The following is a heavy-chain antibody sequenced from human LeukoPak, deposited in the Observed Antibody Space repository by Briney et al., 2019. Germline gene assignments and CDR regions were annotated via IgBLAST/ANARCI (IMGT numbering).Heavy chain of an antibody. Sequence: PGGSLRPSCPASGFTFSSYWMHRVGQAPGKGLVWVSRIKSDGSTRYADSVKGRFTVSRDNAKNTVSLQMNSLRAEDTGVYYCARAPSEIGGYYPEYFRHWGQGTLVIVSS. V-gene: IGHV3-74*01. CDR2: IKSDGST. D-gene: IGHD3-22*01. CDR3: ARAPSEIGGYYPEYFRH. J-gene: IGHJ1*01. CDR1: GFTFSSYW.